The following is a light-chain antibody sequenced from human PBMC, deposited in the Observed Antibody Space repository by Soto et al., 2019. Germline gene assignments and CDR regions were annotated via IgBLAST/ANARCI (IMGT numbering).Light chain of an antibody. CDR3: QQYHSSPQA. CDR2: WAS. CDR1: QSVLDNSDNRNF. J-gene: IGKJ1*01. Sequence: DTVMPQSPDSLSVSPRARAILNCKSIQSVLDNSDNRNFLAWYQQKSGQPPRLIMYWASSRNSGVPDRFSGSGSGTDFILTISSLQAEDAAVYFCQQYHSSPQAFGQGTKVDI. V-gene: IGKV4-1*01.